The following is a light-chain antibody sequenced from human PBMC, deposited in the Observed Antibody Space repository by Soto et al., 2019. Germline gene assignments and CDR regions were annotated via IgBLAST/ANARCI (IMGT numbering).Light chain of an antibody. CDR3: KNYNDGHPAT. CDR1: QNIRSN. J-gene: IGKJ4*01. CDR2: GAS. V-gene: IGKV3-15*01. Sequence: EIVMTQSPATLSVSPGERGTLSCRASQNIRSNVAWYQQRPGQAPRLLIFGASVRATGVPDRFSGSGSGTDFTLTINSLQSEEAAVYYCKNYNDGHPATFGGGTKADIK.